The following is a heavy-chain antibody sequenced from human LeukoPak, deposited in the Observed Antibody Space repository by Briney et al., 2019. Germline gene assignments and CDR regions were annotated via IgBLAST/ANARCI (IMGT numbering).Heavy chain of an antibody. CDR1: GFTFSSYW. V-gene: IGHV3-7*01. D-gene: IGHD6-13*01. Sequence: PGGSLRLSCAASGFTFSSYWMSWVRQAPGKGLEWVANIKQDGSEKYYVDSVKGRFTISRDNAKNSLYLQMNSLRAEDTAVYYCASGGRIAAAGDYYYGMDVWGQGTTVTVSS. J-gene: IGHJ6*02. CDR2: IKQDGSEK. CDR3: ASGGRIAAAGDYYYGMDV.